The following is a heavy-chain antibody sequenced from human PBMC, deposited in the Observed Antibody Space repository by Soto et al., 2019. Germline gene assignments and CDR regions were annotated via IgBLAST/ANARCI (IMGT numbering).Heavy chain of an antibody. Sequence: ALRLSCAASGFTFSIYAMHWVRQAPGKGLEWVAVISYDGSNKYYADSVKGRFTISRDNSKNTLYLQMNSLRAEDTAVYYCVRSGSQLLYYYYGMDVWGQGTTVTVSS. D-gene: IGHD3-3*01. CDR1: GFTFSIYA. CDR3: VRSGSQLLYYYYGMDV. CDR2: ISYDGSNK. V-gene: IGHV3-30-3*01. J-gene: IGHJ6*02.